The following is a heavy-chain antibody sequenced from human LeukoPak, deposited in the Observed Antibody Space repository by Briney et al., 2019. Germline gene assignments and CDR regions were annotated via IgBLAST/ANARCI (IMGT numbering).Heavy chain of an antibody. D-gene: IGHD6-6*01. Sequence: GESLKISCKGSGYSSTSYWIGWVRQMPGKGLVWIGVIYPGDSDTRYSPSFQGKVTISADKSISSAYLQWSSLKASDTAMYYCARSYGSSSGSFEYWGQGTLVTVSS. J-gene: IGHJ4*02. CDR2: IYPGDSDT. CDR1: GYSSTSYW. CDR3: ARSYGSSSGSFEY. V-gene: IGHV5-51*01.